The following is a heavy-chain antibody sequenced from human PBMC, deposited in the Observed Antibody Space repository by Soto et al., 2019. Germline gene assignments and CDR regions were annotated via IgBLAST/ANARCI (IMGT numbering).Heavy chain of an antibody. Sequence: QVQLVQSGAEVKKPGSSVKVSCKASGGTFSSYAITWVRQAPGQGLEWMGRIIPIFGTTNYAQKFQGRVTITADESTSTAYMDLSSLRSDDTAVYYCAKSPDPYSSSNYYYYGMDVWGQGTTVTVS. CDR3: AKSPDPYSSSNYYYYGMDV. CDR2: IIPIFGTT. D-gene: IGHD6-6*01. J-gene: IGHJ6*02. CDR1: GGTFSSYA. V-gene: IGHV1-69*15.